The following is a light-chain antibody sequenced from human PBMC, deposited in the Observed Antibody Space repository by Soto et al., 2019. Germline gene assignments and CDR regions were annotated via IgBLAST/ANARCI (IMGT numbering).Light chain of an antibody. V-gene: IGKV3-15*01. Sequence: EIVMTQSPATLSVSPGERATLSCRASQSISSNLAWYQQKPGQAPRLLIYGASTRATGIPATFSGSGSGTKFTLTISSLQYEAVEVYYCQPYNNCPFTFDPGTIVVI. CDR1: QSISSN. J-gene: IGKJ3*01. CDR2: GAS. CDR3: QPYNNCPFT.